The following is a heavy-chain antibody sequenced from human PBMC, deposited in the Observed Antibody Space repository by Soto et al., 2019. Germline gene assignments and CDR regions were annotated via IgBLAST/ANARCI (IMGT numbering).Heavy chain of an antibody. J-gene: IGHJ4*02. Sequence: GASVKVSCKASGYTFTSYGISWVRQAPGQGLEWMGWISAYNGNTNYAQKLQGRVTMTTDKSTSTAYMELSSLRSEDTAVYYCARYYDSSGYHLYFDYWGQGTLVTVSS. D-gene: IGHD3-22*01. CDR2: ISAYNGNT. CDR3: ARYYDSSGYHLYFDY. V-gene: IGHV1-18*04. CDR1: GYTFTSYG.